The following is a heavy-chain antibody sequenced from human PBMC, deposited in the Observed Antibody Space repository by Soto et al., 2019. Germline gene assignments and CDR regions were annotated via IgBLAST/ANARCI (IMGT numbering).Heavy chain of an antibody. J-gene: IGHJ6*02. Sequence: GGSLRLSCAASGFTFSSYGMHWVRQAPGKGLEWVAVISYDGSNKYYAGSVKGRFTISRDNSKNTLYLQMNSLRAEDTAVYYCAKIGHYDFWRSSGMDVWGQGTTVTVSS. CDR2: ISYDGSNK. CDR1: GFTFSSYG. D-gene: IGHD3-3*01. CDR3: AKIGHYDFWRSSGMDV. V-gene: IGHV3-30*18.